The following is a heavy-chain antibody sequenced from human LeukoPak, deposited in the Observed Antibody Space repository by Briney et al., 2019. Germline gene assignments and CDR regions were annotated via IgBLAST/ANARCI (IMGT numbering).Heavy chain of an antibody. V-gene: IGHV4-34*01. CDR1: GGSFSGYY. J-gene: IGHJ4*02. D-gene: IGHD1-26*01. Sequence: KPSETLSLTCAVYGGSFSGYYWSWIRQPPGEGLEWIGEINHSGSTNYNPSLKSRVTISVDTSKNQFSLKLSSVTAADTAVYYCARVGMVGPVDYWGQGTLVTVSS. CDR3: ARVGMVGPVDY. CDR2: INHSGST.